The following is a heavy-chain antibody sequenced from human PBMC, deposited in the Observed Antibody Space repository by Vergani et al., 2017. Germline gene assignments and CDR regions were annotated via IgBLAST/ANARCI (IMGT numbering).Heavy chain of an antibody. CDR1: GYTFTSYA. J-gene: IGHJ6*02. CDR2: INTNTGNP. D-gene: IGHD6-19*01. V-gene: IGHV7-4-1*02. CDR3: ARDVDLSSXWSISFYYYYGMDV. Sequence: QVQLVQSGAEVKKPGASVKVSCKASGYTFTSYAMNWVRQAPGQGLEWMGWINTNTGNPTYAQGFTGRFVFSLDTSVSTAYLQISSLKAEDTAVYYCARDVDLSSXWSISFYYYYGMDVWGQGTTVTVSS.